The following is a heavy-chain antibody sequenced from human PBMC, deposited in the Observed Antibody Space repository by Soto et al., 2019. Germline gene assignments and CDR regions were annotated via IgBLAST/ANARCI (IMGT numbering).Heavy chain of an antibody. V-gene: IGHV4-4*02. CDR2: IYHSGST. J-gene: IGHJ3*02. CDR3: TRAVPATAILYDAFDI. CDR1: GGSISSSNW. Sequence: SETLSLTCAVSGGSISSSNWWSWVRQPPGKGLEWIGEIYHSGSTNYNPSLKSRVTISVDKSKNQFSLKLSSVTAADTAVYYCTRAVPATAILYDAFDIWGQGTMVTVSS. D-gene: IGHD2-2*02.